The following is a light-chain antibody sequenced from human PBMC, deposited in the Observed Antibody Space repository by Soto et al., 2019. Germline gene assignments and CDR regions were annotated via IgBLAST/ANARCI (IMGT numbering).Light chain of an antibody. CDR2: LGS. V-gene: IGKV2-28*01. CDR3: MQALQTPLT. Sequence: DIVMTQSPLSLPVTPGEPASISCRSSQSLLHSNGYNYLDWYLQKPGQSPQLLIYLGSNRASWVSDRISGSGSGTDFTLKISRVEAEDVGVYYCMQALQTPLTFGGGTKVEIK. CDR1: QSLLHSNGYNY. J-gene: IGKJ4*01.